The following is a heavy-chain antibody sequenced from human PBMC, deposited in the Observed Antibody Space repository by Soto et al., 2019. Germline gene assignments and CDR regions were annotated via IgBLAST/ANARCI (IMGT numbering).Heavy chain of an antibody. Sequence: QVQLVESGGGVVQPGRSLRLSCAASGFTFSSYGMHWVRQAPGKGLEWVAVISYDGSNKYYADSVKGRFTISRDNSKNTLYLQMNSLRAEDTAVYYCAKDGESGLWSGYPHHFDHWGQGTLVTVSS. CDR2: ISYDGSNK. V-gene: IGHV3-30*18. CDR1: GFTFSSYG. D-gene: IGHD3-3*01. CDR3: AKDGESGLWSGYPHHFDH. J-gene: IGHJ4*02.